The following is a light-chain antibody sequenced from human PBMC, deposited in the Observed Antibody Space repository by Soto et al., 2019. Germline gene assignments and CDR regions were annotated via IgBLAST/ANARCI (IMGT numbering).Light chain of an antibody. J-gene: IGLJ1*01. Sequence: QYVLTQPASVSGYPGQSITISCTGTSSDVGGYNYVSWYQQHPGKAPKLMIYDVSNRPSGVSNRFSGSKSGNTASLTISGLQAEDEADYYCSSYTSSSTLFGTGTKVTVL. CDR2: DVS. CDR3: SSYTSSSTL. V-gene: IGLV2-14*01. CDR1: SSDVGGYNY.